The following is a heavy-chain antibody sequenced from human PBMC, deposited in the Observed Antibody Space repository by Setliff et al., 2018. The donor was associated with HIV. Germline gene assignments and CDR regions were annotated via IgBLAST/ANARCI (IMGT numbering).Heavy chain of an antibody. CDR2: IYTSGTT. CDR1: NGSISRYY. J-gene: IGHJ4*02. D-gene: IGHD7-27*01. V-gene: IGHV4-4*08. Sequence: SETLSLTCTVSNGSISRYYWSWIRQTPGKGLEWIGYIYTSGTTNYNPSLRSRVTMSIDTSKNRFSLELSSVTAADTAVYYCARAPTGELDFWGQGTLVTVSS. CDR3: ARAPTGELDF.